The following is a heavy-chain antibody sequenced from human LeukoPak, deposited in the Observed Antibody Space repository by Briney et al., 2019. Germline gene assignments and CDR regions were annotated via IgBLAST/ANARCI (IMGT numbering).Heavy chain of an antibody. D-gene: IGHD4-23*01. V-gene: IGHV3-21*01. CDR3: ARDGDTVLTRGYYYYMDV. Sequence: PGGSLRLSCAASGFTFSSYTMNWVRQAPGKGPEWVSSITSSSSYIYYADSVKGRFTISRDNARNSQYLQMNSLRAEDTALYYCARDGDTVLTRGYYYYMDVWGKGTTVTVSS. CDR1: GFTFSSYT. J-gene: IGHJ6*03. CDR2: ITSSSSYI.